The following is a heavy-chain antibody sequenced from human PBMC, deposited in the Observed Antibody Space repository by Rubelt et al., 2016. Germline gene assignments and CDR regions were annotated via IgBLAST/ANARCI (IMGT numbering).Heavy chain of an antibody. J-gene: IGHJ4*02. D-gene: IGHD6-6*01. CDR1: GFTFSDHY. V-gene: IGHV3-72*01. CDR3: AREGIEYSASAGYYDY. Sequence: GGGLVQPGGSLRLSCAASGFTFSDHYMDWVRQAPGKGLEWVGRSRNKANSYTTEYAASVKGRFTISRDDSKNSLYLQMNSLKTEDTAVYYCAREGIEYSASAGYYDYWGQGTLVTVSS. CDR2: SRNKANSYTT.